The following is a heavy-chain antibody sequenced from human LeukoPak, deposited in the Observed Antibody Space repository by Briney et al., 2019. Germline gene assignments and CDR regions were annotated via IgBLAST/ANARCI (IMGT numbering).Heavy chain of an antibody. CDR1: GFSFGNYW. V-gene: IGHV3-7*02. Sequence: GSLRLSCAASGFSFGNYWMTWVRQAPGKGLEWAANIKQDGSEKYYVDSVKGRFTISRDNAKNSLYLQMNSLRAEDTAVYYCARGFSIGFDYWGQGTLVTVSS. CDR2: IKQDGSEK. D-gene: IGHD3-3*01. CDR3: ARGFSIGFDY. J-gene: IGHJ4*02.